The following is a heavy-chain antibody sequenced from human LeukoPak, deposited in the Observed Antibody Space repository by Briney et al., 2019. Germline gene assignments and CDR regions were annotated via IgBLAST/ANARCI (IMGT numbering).Heavy chain of an antibody. V-gene: IGHV3-33*01. CDR3: VRDGNFGYDAFDI. Sequence: AGGSLRLSCAASGFTFSSYGMHWVRQAPGKGLEWVAVIWDDGSIKYYADSVKGRCTISRDNSKNTVHLQMNSLRAGDTAVYYCVRDGNFGYDAFDIWGQGTMVIVSS. D-gene: IGHD3-10*01. CDR2: IWDDGSIK. CDR1: GFTFSSYG. J-gene: IGHJ3*02.